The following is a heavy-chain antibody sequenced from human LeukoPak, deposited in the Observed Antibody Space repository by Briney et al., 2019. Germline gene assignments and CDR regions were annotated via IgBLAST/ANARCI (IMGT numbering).Heavy chain of an antibody. CDR2: ISYDGSNK. Sequence: GGSLTLSCAASGFFFSSYGMHWVRQAPGKGLEWVAVISYDGSNKYYADPVKGRFTISRDNYKNTLYLQMNSLRAEDTAVYYCAKGPVRGPFDYWGQGTLVTVSS. CDR1: GFFFSSYG. V-gene: IGHV3-30*18. J-gene: IGHJ4*02. CDR3: AKGPVRGPFDY. D-gene: IGHD3-10*01.